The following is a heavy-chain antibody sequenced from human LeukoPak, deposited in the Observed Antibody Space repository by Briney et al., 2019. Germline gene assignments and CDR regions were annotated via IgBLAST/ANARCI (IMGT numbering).Heavy chain of an antibody. CDR2: ISSSSSYI. D-gene: IGHD3-10*01. V-gene: IGHV3-21*01. J-gene: IGHJ4*02. CDR1: GFTFSSYS. Sequence: PGGSLRLSCAASGFTFSSYSMNWVRQAPGKGLEWVSSISSSSSYIYYADSVKGRFTISRDNAKNSLYLQMNSLRAEDTAVYYCARTRIIMVRGAYVDYWGQGTLVTVSS. CDR3: ARTRIIMVRGAYVDY.